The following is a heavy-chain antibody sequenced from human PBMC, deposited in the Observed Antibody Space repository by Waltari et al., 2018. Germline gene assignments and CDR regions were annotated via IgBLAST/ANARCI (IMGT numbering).Heavy chain of an antibody. J-gene: IGHJ3*01. D-gene: IGHD5-12*01. CDR2: ISYNGAT. V-gene: IGHV4-39*01. Sequence: QLQLQESGPGLVKPSATLALTCSVSVGSITTNRHNWGWIRQPPGQGLEWIGTISYNGATYSSPSLRGRLTLSRDTTMNQLSLKLGSVTAADTAVYYCATYIGASVGTAAFDVWGQGTMVTVSS. CDR3: ATYIGASVGTAAFDV. CDR1: VGSITTNRHN.